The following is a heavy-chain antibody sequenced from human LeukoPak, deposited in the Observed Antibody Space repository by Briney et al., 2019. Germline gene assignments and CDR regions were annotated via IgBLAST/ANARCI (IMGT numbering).Heavy chain of an antibody. V-gene: IGHV3-7*01. Sequence: GGSLRLSCAASGFSFNSDWMDWVRQAPGTGLEWVANIKQDGSEKYYVDSVKGRFTISRDNAKNSLYLQMNSLRVEDTAVYYCARKTGDCWGQGTLVIVSS. J-gene: IGHJ4*02. CDR1: GFSFNSDW. CDR3: ARKTGDC. D-gene: IGHD1-14*01. CDR2: IKQDGSEK.